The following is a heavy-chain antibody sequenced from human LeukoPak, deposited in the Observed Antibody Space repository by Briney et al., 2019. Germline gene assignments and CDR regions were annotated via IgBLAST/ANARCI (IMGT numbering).Heavy chain of an antibody. CDR2: ISGNSART. CDR3: ARIAVAGTQIDY. D-gene: IGHD6-19*01. Sequence: PGGSLRLSCASSGFTFSTSDMSWVRQAPGKGLEWVSTISGNSARTNYADSVKGRFTISRDNSKNTLHLQMNSLRPEDTAVYYCARIAVAGTQIDYWGQGTLVTVSS. V-gene: IGHV3-23*01. J-gene: IGHJ4*02. CDR1: GFTFSTSD.